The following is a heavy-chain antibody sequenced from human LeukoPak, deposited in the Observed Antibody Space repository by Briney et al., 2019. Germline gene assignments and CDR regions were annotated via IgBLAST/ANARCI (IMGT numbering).Heavy chain of an antibody. CDR3: ARTPSGGYFVRY. CDR2: ISSSSSYI. CDR1: GFTFSSYS. V-gene: IGHV3-21*01. D-gene: IGHD1-26*01. Sequence: PGGSLRLSCAASGFTFSSYSMNWVRQAPGKGLEWVSSISSSSSYIYYADSVKGRFTISRDNAKNSLYLQMNSLRAEDTAVYYCARTPSGGYFVRYWGQGTLVTVSS. J-gene: IGHJ4*02.